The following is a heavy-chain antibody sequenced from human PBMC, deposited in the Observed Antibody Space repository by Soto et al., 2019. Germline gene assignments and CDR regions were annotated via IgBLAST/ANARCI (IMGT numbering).Heavy chain of an antibody. J-gene: IGHJ4*02. CDR3: ARVWDSSGPNFDY. CDR1: VGSISSGGYY. D-gene: IGHD3-22*01. CDR2: IYYSGST. Sequence: SETLSLTCTVSVGSISSGGYYWSWIRQHPGKGLEWIGYIYYSGSTYYNSSLKSRVTISVDTSKNQFSLKLSPVTAADTAVYYCARVWDSSGPNFDYWGQGTLVTVSS. V-gene: IGHV4-31*03.